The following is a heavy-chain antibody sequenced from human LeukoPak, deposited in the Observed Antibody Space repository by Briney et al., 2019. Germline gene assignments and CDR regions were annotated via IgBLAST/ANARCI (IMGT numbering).Heavy chain of an antibody. D-gene: IGHD3-22*01. V-gene: IGHV3-74*01. Sequence: GGSLRLSCAASGFTFSSYWMHWVRQAPGKGLVWVSRINSDGSSTTYADSVKGRFTISRDNAKNTLYLQMNSLSAEDTAVYYCARWYYDSSGYDHYKDVWGKGTTVTVSS. CDR1: GFTFSSYW. J-gene: IGHJ6*04. CDR3: ARWYYDSSGYDHYKDV. CDR2: INSDGSST.